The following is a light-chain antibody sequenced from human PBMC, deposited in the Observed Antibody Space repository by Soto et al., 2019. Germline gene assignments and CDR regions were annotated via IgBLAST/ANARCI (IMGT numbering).Light chain of an antibody. V-gene: IGKV2-28*01. CDR3: MQVFRTPLT. Sequence: DIVLTQSPLSLPVTPGEPASISCRSSQNLLYSNGYNYLHWYQQKPGQSPQLLMYWASNRASGVPDRFSGSGSGTDFTLRISRVEAEDVGVYYCMQVFRTPLTFGGGTKVEIK. J-gene: IGKJ4*01. CDR1: QNLLYSNGYNY. CDR2: WAS.